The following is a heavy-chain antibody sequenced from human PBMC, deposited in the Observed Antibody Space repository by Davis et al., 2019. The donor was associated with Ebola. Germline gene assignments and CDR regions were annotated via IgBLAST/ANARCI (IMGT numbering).Heavy chain of an antibody. Sequence: SVKVSCKASGDTFVSFAITWVRQAPGQGLEWMGGIIPMFRSPNYAQKFQGRVSITADESTRTVYMELSSLRSEDTAVYFCARVRTGYYFDSSDSLSWFDPWGQGTLVTVSS. CDR2: IIPMFRSP. V-gene: IGHV1-69*13. J-gene: IGHJ5*02. CDR3: ARVRTGYYFDSSDSLSWFDP. CDR1: GDTFVSFA. D-gene: IGHD3-22*01.